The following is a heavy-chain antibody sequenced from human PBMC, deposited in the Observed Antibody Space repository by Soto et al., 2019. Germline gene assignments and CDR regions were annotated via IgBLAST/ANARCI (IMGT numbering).Heavy chain of an antibody. V-gene: IGHV3-7*03. CDR3: ARARRRNYYYYGMDV. CDR2: IKQDGSEN. Sequence: GGSLRLSCAASGFTFSSYWMSWVRQAPGKGLEWVANIKQDGSENYYVDSVKGRFTISRDNAKNSLYLQMNSLRAEDTAVYYCARARRRNYYYYGMDVWGQGTTVTVSS. CDR1: GFTFSSYW. J-gene: IGHJ6*02.